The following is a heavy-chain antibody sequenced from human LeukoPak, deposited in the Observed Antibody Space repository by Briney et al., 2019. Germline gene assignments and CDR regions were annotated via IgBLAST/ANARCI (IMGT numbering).Heavy chain of an antibody. CDR3: ARESGLSLWDGDYYHYYYYGMDV. CDR2: ISWNSGSI. J-gene: IGHJ6*02. V-gene: IGHV3-9*01. Sequence: PGGSLRLSCAASGFTFDDYAMHWVRQAPGKGLEWVSGISWNSGSIGYADSVKGRFTISRDNAKNSLYLQMNSLRAEDTAVYYCARESGLSLWDGDYYHYYYYGMDVWGQGTTVTVSS. CDR1: GFTFDDYA. D-gene: IGHD4-17*01.